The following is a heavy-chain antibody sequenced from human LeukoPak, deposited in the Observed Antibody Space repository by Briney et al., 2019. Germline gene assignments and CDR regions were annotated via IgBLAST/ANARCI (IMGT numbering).Heavy chain of an antibody. V-gene: IGHV1-2*02. D-gene: IGHD3-3*01. CDR3: ARCKTYYDFWSGLNY. J-gene: IGHJ4*02. CDR1: GYTFTGYY. Sequence: ASVKVSCKASGYTFTGYYMHWVRQAPGQGLEWMGWINPNSGGTNYAQKFQGRVTMTTDTSTSTAYMELRSLRSDDTAVYYCARCKTYYDFWSGLNYWGQGTLVTVSS. CDR2: INPNSGGT.